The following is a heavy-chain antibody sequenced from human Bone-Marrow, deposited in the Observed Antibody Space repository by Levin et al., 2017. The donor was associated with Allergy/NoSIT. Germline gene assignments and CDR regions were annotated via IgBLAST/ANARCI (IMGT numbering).Heavy chain of an antibody. Sequence: GESLKISCAASGFTFSTYWMSWVRQTPGKGLEWVANIKQDGSEKYYVDSVKGRFTISRDNAKNSLYLQMNSLRVEDTAVYYCAREYYSSSGKTLDYWGQGTLVTVSS. CDR1: GFTFSTYW. CDR3: AREYYSSSGKTLDY. J-gene: IGHJ4*02. D-gene: IGHD6-6*01. V-gene: IGHV3-7*01. CDR2: IKQDGSEK.